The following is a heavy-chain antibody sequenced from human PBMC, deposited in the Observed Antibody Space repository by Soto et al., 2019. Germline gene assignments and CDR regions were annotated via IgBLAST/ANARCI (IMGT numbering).Heavy chain of an antibody. Sequence: SETLSLTCAVYGGSFSGYYWSWIRQPPGKGLEWIGEINRSGSTNYNPSLKSRVTISVDTSKNQFSLKLSSVTAADTAVYYCARRYYDIFGDNGMDFWGQGTTVTVSS. CDR2: INRSGST. D-gene: IGHD3-9*01. CDR1: GGSFSGYY. CDR3: ARRYYDIFGDNGMDF. J-gene: IGHJ6*02. V-gene: IGHV4-34*01.